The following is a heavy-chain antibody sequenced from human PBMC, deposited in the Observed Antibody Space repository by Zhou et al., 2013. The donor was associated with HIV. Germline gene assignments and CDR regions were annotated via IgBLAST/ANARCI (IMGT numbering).Heavy chain of an antibody. V-gene: IGHV1-24*01. J-gene: IGHJ6*01. CDR1: GFTLSDLS. CDR3: ATDRRLNELFADALHL. D-gene: IGHD1-7*01. CDR2: LDAQYEAA. Sequence: QVHLVQSGADVRKPGASVKLSCGISGFTLSDLSIHWLRQAPGKGLEWLGRLDAQYEAAVYSHNFQGRLTLTGESSTDTAYMELRNLTSDDTALYYCATDRRLNELFADALHLWGQGTXVFVSS.